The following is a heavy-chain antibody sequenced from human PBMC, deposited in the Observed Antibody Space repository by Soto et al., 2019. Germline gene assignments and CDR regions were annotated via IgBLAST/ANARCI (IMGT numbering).Heavy chain of an antibody. V-gene: IGHV4-30-2*01. Sequence: SETLSLTCAVSGGSISSGGYSWSWIRQPPGKGLEWIGYIYHSGGTYYNPSLKSRVTISVDRSKNQFSLKLSSVTAADTAVYYCARGEYFDYWGQGTLVTVSS. CDR1: GGSISSGGYS. J-gene: IGHJ4*02. CDR2: IYHSGGT. CDR3: ARGEYFDY. D-gene: IGHD1-26*01.